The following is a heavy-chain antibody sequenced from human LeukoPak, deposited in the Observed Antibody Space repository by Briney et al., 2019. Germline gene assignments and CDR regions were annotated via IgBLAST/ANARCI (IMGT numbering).Heavy chain of an antibody. V-gene: IGHV1-24*01. J-gene: IGHJ4*02. Sequence: GASVKVSCKVSGYTLTELSMHWVRQAPGKGLEWMGGFDPENGETIYAQKFQGRVTMTEDTSTDTAYMELSSLRSEDTAVYYCATGLGYSSSWYGDYWGQGTLVTVSS. CDR1: GYTLTELS. CDR3: ATGLGYSSSWYGDY. D-gene: IGHD6-13*01. CDR2: FDPENGET.